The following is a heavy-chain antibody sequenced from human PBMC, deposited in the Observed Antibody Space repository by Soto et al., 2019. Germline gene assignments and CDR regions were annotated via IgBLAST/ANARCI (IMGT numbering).Heavy chain of an antibody. CDR2: ISSSGDTS. J-gene: IGHJ4*02. CDR1: GFTFSSYA. D-gene: IGHD2-15*01. V-gene: IGHV3-23*01. Sequence: EVQLLESGGGLVQPGGSLRLSCVTSGFTFSSYAMSWVRQSPGKGLEWVSSISSSGDTSYNADSVKGRFSIPRDNVKNTVYLQMDSLRAEDTAVYFCAKVRSAVVGAATNYWGQGTLVTVSS. CDR3: AKVRSAVVGAATNY.